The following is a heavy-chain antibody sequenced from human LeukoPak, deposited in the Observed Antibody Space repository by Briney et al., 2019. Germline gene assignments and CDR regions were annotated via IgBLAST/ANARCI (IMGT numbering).Heavy chain of an antibody. CDR2: IRDSGEA. Sequence: GGALRLTCAVSGFRVSYYYMSWVRQAPGKELEWVGLIRDSGEAFYADFARGRFAISRDESENTLYLQMNSLRVEDTAVYFCAKDRAANQDWVEFDPWGQGTPVIVSS. J-gene: IGHJ5*02. CDR3: AKDRAANQDWVEFDP. D-gene: IGHD3/OR15-3a*01. CDR1: GFRVSYYY. V-gene: IGHV3-66*03.